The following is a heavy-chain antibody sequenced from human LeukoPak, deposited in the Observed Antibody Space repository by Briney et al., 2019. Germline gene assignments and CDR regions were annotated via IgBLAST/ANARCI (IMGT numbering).Heavy chain of an antibody. CDR2: SNPNSGGT. CDR3: ARVDSSGWYYVY. V-gene: IGHV1-2*02. J-gene: IGHJ4*02. CDR1: GCTLTELS. D-gene: IGHD6-19*01. Sequence: ASVKVSCKVSGCTLTELSMHWVRQAPGQGLEWMGWSNPNSGGTYYVQKFQGRVTMTRDTSISTAYMELSRLTSDDTAVYYCARVDSSGWYYVYWGQGTLVTVSS.